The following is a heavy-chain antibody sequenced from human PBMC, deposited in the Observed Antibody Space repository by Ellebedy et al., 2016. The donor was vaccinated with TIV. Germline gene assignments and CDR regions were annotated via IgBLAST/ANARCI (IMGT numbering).Heavy chain of an antibody. V-gene: IGHV1-18*01. CDR2: ISVYNGHT. J-gene: IGHJ4*02. CDR3: AGTLYYYDSSGYYSDY. D-gene: IGHD3-22*01. CDR1: GYTFTSYG. Sequence: ASVKVSXXASGYTFTSYGISWVRQAPGQGLEWMGWISVYNGHTNYAQKFQGRVTMTTDTSTSTAYMELRSLRSDDTAVYYCAGTLYYYDSSGYYSDYWGQGTLVTVSS.